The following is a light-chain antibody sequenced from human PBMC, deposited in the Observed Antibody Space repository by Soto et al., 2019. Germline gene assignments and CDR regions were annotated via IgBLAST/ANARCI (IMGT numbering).Light chain of an antibody. V-gene: IGLV2-14*03. J-gene: IGLJ1*01. CDR2: DVT. CDR3: SSYTTSNTRQIV. Sequence: QSALTQPASVSGSPGQSITISCTGNSSDIGGYNYVSWYQHHPGKASKLIIYDVTNRPSGVSNPFSGSKSGNTASLTISGLQPEDEADYYCSSYTTSNTRQIVFGTGTKVTVL. CDR1: SSDIGGYNY.